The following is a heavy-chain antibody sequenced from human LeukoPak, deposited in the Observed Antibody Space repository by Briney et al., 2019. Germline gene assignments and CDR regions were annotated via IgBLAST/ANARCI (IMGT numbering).Heavy chain of an antibody. CDR1: GFTVSSNY. Sequence: GGSLRLSCAASGFTVSSNYMSWVRQAPGKGPEWVSVIYSDGSTYHADSVKGRFTISRDNFKNMLYLQMNSLRVEDTAMYYCARGGSSGWTLGYWGQGTLVTVSS. V-gene: IGHV3-66*01. CDR3: ARGGSSGWTLGY. J-gene: IGHJ4*02. CDR2: IYSDGST. D-gene: IGHD6-19*01.